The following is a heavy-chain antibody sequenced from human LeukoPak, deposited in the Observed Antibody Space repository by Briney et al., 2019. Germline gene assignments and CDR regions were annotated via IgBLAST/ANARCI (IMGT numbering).Heavy chain of an antibody. J-gene: IGHJ4*02. D-gene: IGHD3-22*01. CDR3: ARYDRSGSSPFFDY. CDR2: ISAYNGNT. CDR1: GYTFTSYD. V-gene: IGHV1-18*01. Sequence: ASVKVSCKASGYTFTSYDINWVRQAPGQGLEWMGWISAYNGNTNHAQNLQGRVTMTTDTSTSTAYMELRSLRSDDTAVYYCARYDRSGSSPFFDYWGQGTLVTVSS.